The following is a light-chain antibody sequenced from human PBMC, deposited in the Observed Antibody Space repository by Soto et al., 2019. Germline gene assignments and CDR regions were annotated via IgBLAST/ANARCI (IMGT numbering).Light chain of an antibody. CDR1: SSDVGGYNY. Sequence: SALTQPASVSGSPGQSITISCTGTSSDVGGYNYVSWYQQHPGKAPKLMIYDVSNRPSGVSNRCSGSKSGNTASLTISGLQAEDEADYYCSSYTSSSTLYVFGTGTKLTVL. V-gene: IGLV2-14*01. CDR2: DVS. J-gene: IGLJ1*01. CDR3: SSYTSSSTLYV.